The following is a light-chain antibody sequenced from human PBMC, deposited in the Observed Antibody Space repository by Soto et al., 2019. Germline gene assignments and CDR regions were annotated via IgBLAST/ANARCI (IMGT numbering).Light chain of an antibody. CDR1: QSVSSSY. CDR3: QQFLSSPVT. CDR2: GAS. Sequence: EIVLTQSPGNLSLSPGERATLSCRASQSVSSSYLAWYQQKPGQAPRLLIYGASSRATGIPDRFSGSGSGTDFTLTISRLEPEDFAVYYCQQFLSSPVTFGQGTKVDIK. V-gene: IGKV3-20*01. J-gene: IGKJ1*01.